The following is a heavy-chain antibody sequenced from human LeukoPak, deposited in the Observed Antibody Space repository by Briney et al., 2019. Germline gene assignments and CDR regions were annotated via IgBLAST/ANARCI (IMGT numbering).Heavy chain of an antibody. CDR3: AIVGDPVTTIDY. V-gene: IGHV1-8*03. CDR1: GYTFTSYD. CDR2: MNTNSGNT. D-gene: IGHD4-17*01. J-gene: IGHJ4*02. Sequence: GASVKVSCKASGYTFTSYDINWVRQATGQGLEWMGWMNTNSGNTGYAQKFQGRVTITRNTSISTAYMELSSLRSEDTAVYYCAIVGDPVTTIDYWGQGTLVTVSS.